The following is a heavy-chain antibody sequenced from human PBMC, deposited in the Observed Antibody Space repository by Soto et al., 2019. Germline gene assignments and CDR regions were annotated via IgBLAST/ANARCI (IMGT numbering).Heavy chain of an antibody. D-gene: IGHD6-13*01. CDR2: ISSGSEYI. V-gene: IGHV3-21*02. J-gene: IGHJ6*02. CDR3: AKDGAAGSVLDV. Sequence: EVQLVESGGGLVKPGGSLRLSCAASGFTFSTTGMNWVRQAPGKGLEWVSSISSGSEYIFHADSVKGRLTTSRDNAKNSVYLQMNKLRVEDTAVYYCAKDGAAGSVLDVWGQGTTVTVSS. CDR1: GFTFSTTG.